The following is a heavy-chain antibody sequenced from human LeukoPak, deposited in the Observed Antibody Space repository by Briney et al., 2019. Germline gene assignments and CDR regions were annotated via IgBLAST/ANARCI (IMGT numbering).Heavy chain of an antibody. CDR2: IRYDGSSK. V-gene: IGHV3-30*02. J-gene: IGHJ3*02. D-gene: IGHD6-19*01. CDR1: GFTFSSYG. CDR3: AKDHYPVYSSGWSSWDAFDI. Sequence: TGGSLRLSCAASGFTFSSYGMHWVRQAPGKGLEWVAFIRYDGSSKYYADSVKGRFTISRDNSKNTLYLQMNSLRAEDTAVYYCAKDHYPVYSSGWSSWDAFDIWGQGTMVTVSS.